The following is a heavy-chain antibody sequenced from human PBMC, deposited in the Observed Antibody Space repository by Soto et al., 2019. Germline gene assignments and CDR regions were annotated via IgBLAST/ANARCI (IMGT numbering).Heavy chain of an antibody. Sequence: SETLSLTCTVSGGSISSSSYYWGWIRQPPGKGLEWIGSIYYSGSTYYNPSLKSRVTISVDTSKNQFSLKLSSVTAADTAVYYCGVLGEKTTMKFSRARDDYYYYMDVWGKGTTVTVSS. CDR2: IYYSGST. CDR1: GGSISSSSYY. D-gene: IGHD4-17*01. V-gene: IGHV4-39*01. CDR3: GVLGEKTTMKFSRARDDYYYYMDV. J-gene: IGHJ6*03.